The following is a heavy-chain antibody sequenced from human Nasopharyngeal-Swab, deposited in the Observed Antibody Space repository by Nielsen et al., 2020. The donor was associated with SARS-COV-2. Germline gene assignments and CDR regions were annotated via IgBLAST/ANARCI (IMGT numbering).Heavy chain of an antibody. Sequence: GEALKISWAASGFTFSSYSMNWVRQAPGKGLEWVSSISSSSSYIYYADSVKGRFTISRDNAKNSLYLQMNSLRAEDTAVYYCARGVAAADLDFWGQGTLVTVSS. V-gene: IGHV3-21*01. J-gene: IGHJ4*02. CDR3: ARGVAAADLDF. CDR1: GFTFSSYS. CDR2: ISSSSSYI. D-gene: IGHD6-13*01.